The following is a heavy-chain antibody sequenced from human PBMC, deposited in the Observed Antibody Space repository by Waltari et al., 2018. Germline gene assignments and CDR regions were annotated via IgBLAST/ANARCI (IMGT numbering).Heavy chain of an antibody. CDR1: GFTFDDYA. CDR3: EKGSFYDPHSYYFDY. V-gene: IGHV3-9*01. J-gene: IGHJ4*02. CDR2: ISGNSGSI. D-gene: IGHD3-3*01. Sequence: EVQLVESGGGLVQPGRSLRLSCAASGFTFDDYAMHWVRQAPGKGLEWVSGISGNSGSIGYAESVKGRLTISRDNAKNSLYLQMNSLRAEDTALYYCEKGSFYDPHSYYFDYWGQGTLVTVSS.